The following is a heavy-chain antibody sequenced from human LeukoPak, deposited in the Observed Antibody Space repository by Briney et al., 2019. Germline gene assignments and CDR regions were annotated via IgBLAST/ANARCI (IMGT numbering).Heavy chain of an antibody. J-gene: IGHJ5*02. CDR1: GFSLSTYW. D-gene: IGHD3-3*01. V-gene: IGHV3-7*01. CDR3: ASLTYYDFWSGYADPNWFDP. Sequence: GGSLRLSCAASGFSLSTYWMRWVRQAPGKGLEWVADIKQDGIENYYVDSVKGRFTISRDNAKNSLYLQMNSLRAEDTAVYYCASLTYYDFWSGYADPNWFDPWGQGTLVTVSS. CDR2: IKQDGIEN.